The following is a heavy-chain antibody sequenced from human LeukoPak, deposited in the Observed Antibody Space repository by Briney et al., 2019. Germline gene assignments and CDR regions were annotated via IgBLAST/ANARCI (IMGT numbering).Heavy chain of an antibody. CDR1: GFTFNIFA. D-gene: IGHD6-19*01. J-gene: IGHJ4*02. Sequence: PGGSLRLSCAASGFTFNIFAMHWVLQAPGKGLEWVAVISYDGTNKYYADSVKGRFTISRDNSKNTLYLQMDSLRADDMSVYYCARGYTSASSWGQGTLVTVSS. CDR2: ISYDGTNK. V-gene: IGHV3-30*04. CDR3: ARGYTSASS.